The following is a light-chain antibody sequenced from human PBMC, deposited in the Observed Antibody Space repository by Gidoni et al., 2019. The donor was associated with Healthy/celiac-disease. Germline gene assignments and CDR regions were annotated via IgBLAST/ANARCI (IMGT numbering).Light chain of an antibody. V-gene: IGKV3-15*01. Sequence: EIVMTQSPATLSVSPGERATHSSRTSQSVSSNLAWYQQKPGQAPRLLIYGASTRATGIPARFSGSGSGTEFTLTISSLQSEDFAVYYCQQYNNWPRTFGPGTKVDIK. CDR1: QSVSSN. J-gene: IGKJ3*01. CDR3: QQYNNWPRT. CDR2: GAS.